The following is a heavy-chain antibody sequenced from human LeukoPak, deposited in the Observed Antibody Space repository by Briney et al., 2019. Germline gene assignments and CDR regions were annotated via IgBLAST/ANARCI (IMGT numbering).Heavy chain of an antibody. V-gene: IGHV3-21*01. CDR3: ARDEVESGWFSWGYYYYMDV. CDR1: GFTFSSYS. Sequence: GGSLRLSCAASGFTFSSYSMNWVRQAPGKGLEWVSSISSSSSYIYYADSVKGRFTISRDNAKNSLYLQMNSLRAEDTAVYYCARDEVESGWFSWGYYYYMDVWGKGTTVTVSS. J-gene: IGHJ6*03. CDR2: ISSSSSYI. D-gene: IGHD6-19*01.